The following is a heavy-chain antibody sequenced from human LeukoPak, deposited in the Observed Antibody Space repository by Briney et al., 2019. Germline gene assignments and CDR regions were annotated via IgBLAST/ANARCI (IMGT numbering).Heavy chain of an antibody. D-gene: IGHD3-10*01. CDR3: ARRDAYGSGSGAFDI. CDR1: GFTFSSYA. V-gene: IGHV3-64D*09. J-gene: IGHJ3*02. CDR2: ISSNGGST. Sequence: GGSLRLSCAASGFTFSSYAMHWVRQAPGKGLEYVSVISSNGGSTYYADSVKGRFTISRDNSKNTLYLQMSSLRAEDTAVYYCARRDAYGSGSGAFDIWGQGTMVTVSS.